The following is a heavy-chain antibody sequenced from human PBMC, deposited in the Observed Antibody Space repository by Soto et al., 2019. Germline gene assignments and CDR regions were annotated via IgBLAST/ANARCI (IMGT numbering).Heavy chain of an antibody. D-gene: IGHD3-9*01. CDR3: ARQRYFDY. V-gene: IGHV4-59*08. CDR1: GGSISSYY. CDR2: IYNSENT. Sequence: QVQLQESGPGLVKPSETLSLTCTVSGGSISSYYWSWIRQTPGKGLKWIGYIYNSENTNYNPSLESRVTISVDTSKNQFSLKLTSVTAADTAVYYCARQRYFDYWGQGTLVTVSS. J-gene: IGHJ4*02.